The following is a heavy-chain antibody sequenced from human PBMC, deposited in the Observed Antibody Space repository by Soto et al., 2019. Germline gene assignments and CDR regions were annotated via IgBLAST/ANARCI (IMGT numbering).Heavy chain of an antibody. V-gene: IGHV1-3*01. CDR3: GRRSPRYGIDS. Sequence: QVHLVQSGAEVKKPGAPVKVSCKASGYTFRSNGLHWVRQAPGQSLEWVGWINGDNGNTKYSQRFQGRVTITTDTSASTAYMELTTLTSEDTAVYYCGRRSPRYGIDSWGQGTLVTVSS. CDR2: INGDNGNT. CDR1: GYTFRSNG. J-gene: IGHJ4*02. D-gene: IGHD1-1*01.